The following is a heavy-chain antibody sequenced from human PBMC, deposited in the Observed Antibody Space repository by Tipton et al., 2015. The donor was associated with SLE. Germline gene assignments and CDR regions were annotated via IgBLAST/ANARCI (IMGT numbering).Heavy chain of an antibody. Sequence: TLSLTCTVSGGSISSHYWSWIRQPPGKGLEWIGYIYYSGSTNYNPSLKSRVTISVDTSKNQFSLKLSSVTAADTALYYCASSDTAMVTGAFDIWGQGTMVTVSS. J-gene: IGHJ3*02. V-gene: IGHV4-59*08. D-gene: IGHD5-18*01. CDR2: IYYSGST. CDR3: ASSDTAMVTGAFDI. CDR1: GGSISSHY.